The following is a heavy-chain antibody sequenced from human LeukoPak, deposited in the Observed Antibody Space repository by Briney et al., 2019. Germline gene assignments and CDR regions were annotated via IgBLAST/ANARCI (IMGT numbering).Heavy chain of an antibody. CDR2: MNPNSGNT. CDR3: ARDGTFYSGSYSYYFDY. CDR1: GYTFTSYD. D-gene: IGHD1-26*01. Sequence: ASVKVSCKASGYTFTSYDINWVRQATGQGLEWMGWMNPNSGNTGYAQKFQGRVTITRNTSISTAYMELSSLRSDDTAVYYCARDGTFYSGSYSYYFDYWGQGTLVTVSS. V-gene: IGHV1-8*03. J-gene: IGHJ4*02.